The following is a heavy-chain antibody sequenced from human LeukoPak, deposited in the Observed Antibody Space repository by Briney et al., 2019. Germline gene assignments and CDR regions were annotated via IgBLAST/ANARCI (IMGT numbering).Heavy chain of an antibody. V-gene: IGHV1-2*02. CDR3: ARGWRLRYFDWLPFDY. J-gene: IGHJ4*02. D-gene: IGHD3-9*01. Sequence: GASVKVSCKASGYTFTGYYMHWVRQAPGQGLEWMGGINPNSGGTNYAQKFQGRVTMTRDTSISTAYMELSRLRSDDTAVYYCARGWRLRYFDWLPFDYWGQGTLVTVSS. CDR2: INPNSGGT. CDR1: GYTFTGYY.